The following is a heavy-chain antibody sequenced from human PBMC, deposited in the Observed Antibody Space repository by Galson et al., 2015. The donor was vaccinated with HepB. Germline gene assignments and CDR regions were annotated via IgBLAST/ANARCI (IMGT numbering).Heavy chain of an antibody. CDR3: AKDGIMVPNNPYQLHF. CDR1: GFTFSRYA. J-gene: IGHJ4*02. Sequence: SLRLSCAASGFTFSRYAMTWVRQAPGKGLEWISSITSNGGRTFYTNSVKGRFTISRDNSRNTVVLQLSSLRPEDTAVYYCAKDGIMVPNNPYQLHFWGQGTLVSVSS. V-gene: IGHV3-23*01. CDR2: ITSNGGRT. D-gene: IGHD2-8*01.